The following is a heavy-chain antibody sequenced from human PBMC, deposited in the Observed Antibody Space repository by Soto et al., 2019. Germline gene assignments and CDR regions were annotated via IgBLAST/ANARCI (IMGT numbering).Heavy chain of an antibody. Sequence: SETLSLTCSASGGSITSSSHFWGWVRQPPGKGLEWIGTIYFTGNTYYTPSLKSRLTMSIDTSKNEFSLRLNSVTAEDTAVYYCVRYPRSVGGSYRPDYWGQGTLVTVSS. CDR3: VRYPRSVGGSYRPDY. J-gene: IGHJ4*02. CDR2: IYFTGNT. D-gene: IGHD3-16*02. CDR1: GGSITSSSHF. V-gene: IGHV4-39*01.